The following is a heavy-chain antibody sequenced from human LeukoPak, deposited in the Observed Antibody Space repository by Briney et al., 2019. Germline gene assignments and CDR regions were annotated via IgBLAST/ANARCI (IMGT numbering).Heavy chain of an antibody. CDR2: IYSSGST. V-gene: IGHV4-38-2*02. D-gene: IGHD6-19*01. Sequence: PSETLSLTCTVSGDSISNGFYWGWIRQPPGKGLEWIGSIYSSGSTFYNPSLKSRVTISVDTSKNRVSLKLRSVTAADTAVYYCARGDSGWYLGLGFDYWGQGTLVTVSS. CDR3: ARGDSGWYLGLGFDY. J-gene: IGHJ4*02. CDR1: GDSISNGFY.